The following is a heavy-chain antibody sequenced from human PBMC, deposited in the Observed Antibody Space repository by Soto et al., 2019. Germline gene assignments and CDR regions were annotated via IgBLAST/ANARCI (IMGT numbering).Heavy chain of an antibody. CDR1: GYTFTSYG. V-gene: IGHV1-18*01. J-gene: IGHJ4*02. Sequence: QVQLVQSGAEVKKPGASVKVSCKASGYTFTSYGISWVRQAPGQGLEWMGWISAYNGNTNYAQKLQGRVTRTTDTATSTAYMERRSLSSDDTAVYSCAGDLLVWATPPYYFDYWGQGTLVTVS. CDR2: ISAYNGNT. D-gene: IGHD1-26*01. CDR3: AGDLLVWATPPYYFDY.